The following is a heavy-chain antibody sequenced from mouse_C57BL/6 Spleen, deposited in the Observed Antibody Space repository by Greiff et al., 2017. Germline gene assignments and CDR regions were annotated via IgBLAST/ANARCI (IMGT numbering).Heavy chain of an antibody. V-gene: IGHV14-4*01. J-gene: IGHJ4*01. Sequence: EVKLQESGAELVRPGASVKLSCTASGFNIKDDYMHWVKQRPEQGLEWIGWIDPENGDTEYASKFQGKATITADTSSNTAYLQLSSLTSEDTAVYYCTPLITTVDAMDYWGQGTSVTVSS. CDR2: IDPENGDT. CDR1: GFNIKDDY. D-gene: IGHD1-1*01. CDR3: TPLITTVDAMDY.